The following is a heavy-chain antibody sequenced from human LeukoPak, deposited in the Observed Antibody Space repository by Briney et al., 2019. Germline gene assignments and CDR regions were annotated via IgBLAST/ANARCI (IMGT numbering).Heavy chain of an antibody. Sequence: SETLSLTCTVTGGSITDYYWSWIRHSSGKGLEWIGYMYYSGSAYYSPSLKTRVTISVDTSKNQFSLKLTSVTAADTAVYYCARSTFSSNWNLWGQGTLVTVSS. D-gene: IGHD6-13*01. CDR3: ARSTFSSNWNL. CDR2: MYYSGSA. CDR1: GGSITDYY. J-gene: IGHJ4*02. V-gene: IGHV4-59*08.